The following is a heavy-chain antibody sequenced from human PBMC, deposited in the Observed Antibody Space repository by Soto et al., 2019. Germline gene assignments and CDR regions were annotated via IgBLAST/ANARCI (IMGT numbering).Heavy chain of an antibody. CDR1: GGSISSSSYY. J-gene: IGHJ4*02. Sequence: SETLSLTCTVSGGSISSSSYYWGWIRQPPGKGLEWIGSIYYSGSTYYNPSLKSRVTISVDTSKNQFSLKLSSVTAADTAVYYCAKAGDRGDCSSTSCYWFDYWGQGTLVTVSS. D-gene: IGHD2-2*01. V-gene: IGHV4-39*01. CDR3: AKAGDRGDCSSTSCYWFDY. CDR2: IYYSGST.